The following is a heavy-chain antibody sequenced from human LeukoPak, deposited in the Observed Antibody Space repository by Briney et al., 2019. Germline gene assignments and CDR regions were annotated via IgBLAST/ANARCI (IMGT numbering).Heavy chain of an antibody. CDR3: AKDGLVGATDWFGC. D-gene: IGHD1-26*01. V-gene: IGHV3-23*01. Sequence: GGSLRLSCAASGFTVSSNYMSWVRQAPGKGLEWVSAISGSGGSTYYADSVKGRFTISRDISKNTLYLQLTSLRADDTAVYYCAKDGLVGATDWFGCWGQGTLVTVSS. J-gene: IGHJ4*02. CDR1: GFTVSSNY. CDR2: ISGSGGST.